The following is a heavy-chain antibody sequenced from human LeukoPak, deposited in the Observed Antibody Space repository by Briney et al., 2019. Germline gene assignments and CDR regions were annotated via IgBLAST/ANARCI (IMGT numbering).Heavy chain of an antibody. V-gene: IGHV1-69*05. J-gene: IGHJ5*02. CDR3: ARGPKYVVVVPAATDTNNWFDP. D-gene: IGHD2-2*01. CDR2: IIPSFGTS. Sequence: SVKVSCKASGGTFSSYAISWVRQAPGQGLEWMGGIIPSFGTSNYAQKFQGRVTITTDESTSTAYIELSSLRSEDTAVYYCARGPKYVVVVPAATDTNNWFDPWGQGTLVTVSS. CDR1: GGTFSSYA.